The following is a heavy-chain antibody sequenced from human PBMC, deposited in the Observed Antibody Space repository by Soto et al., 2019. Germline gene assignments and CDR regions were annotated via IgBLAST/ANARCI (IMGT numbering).Heavy chain of an antibody. CDR1: GYIFSGYI. J-gene: IGHJ6*04. CDR2: ISGYNGNT. Sequence: ASVKGSFKGCGYIFSGYIITLWLQSPLQWLEGMGRISGYNGNTNYARTVRGRLTLTTDTSTSTAYMELRSLTSDDTAVYYCARDVFCGGEPASRDMEVWGKGNTVNVSS. D-gene: IGHD2-21*01. CDR3: ARDVFCGGEPASRDMEV. V-gene: IGHV1-18*04.